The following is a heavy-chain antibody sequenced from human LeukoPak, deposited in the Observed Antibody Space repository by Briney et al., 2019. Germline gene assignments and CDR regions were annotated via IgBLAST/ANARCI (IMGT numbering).Heavy chain of an antibody. J-gene: IGHJ4*02. CDR1: GYSISSGYY. Sequence: PSETLSLTCAVSGYSISSGYYWGWIRQPPGKGLEWIGSIYHSGSTYYNPSLKSRVTISVDRSKNQFSLKLSSVTAADTAVYYCASLTIFGVVGGFDYWGQGTLVTVSS. V-gene: IGHV4-38-2*01. CDR3: ASLTIFGVVGGFDY. D-gene: IGHD3-3*01. CDR2: IYHSGST.